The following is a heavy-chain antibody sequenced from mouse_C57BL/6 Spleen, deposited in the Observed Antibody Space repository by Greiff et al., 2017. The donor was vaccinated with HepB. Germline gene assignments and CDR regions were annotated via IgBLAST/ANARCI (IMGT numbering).Heavy chain of an antibody. D-gene: IGHD1-1*01. Sequence: EVKLQESGPGLVKPSQSLSLTCSVTGYSITSGYYWNWIRQFPGNKLEWMGYISYDGSNNYNPSLKNRISITRDTSKNQFFLKLNSVTTEDTATYYGAREGDYYGYWGQGTTLTVSS. J-gene: IGHJ2*01. CDR3: AREGDYYGY. CDR1: GYSITSGYY. CDR2: ISYDGSN. V-gene: IGHV3-6*01.